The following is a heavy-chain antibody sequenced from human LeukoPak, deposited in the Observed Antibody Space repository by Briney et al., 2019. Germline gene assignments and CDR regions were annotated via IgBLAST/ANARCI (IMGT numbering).Heavy chain of an antibody. J-gene: IGHJ6*02. D-gene: IGHD2-2*01. V-gene: IGHV3-23*01. CDR1: GFTFSSYA. CDR3: ARVVDSYYYGMDV. CDR2: ISGSGGST. Sequence: GGSLRLSCAASGFTFSSYAMSWVRQAPGKGLEWVSAISGSGGSTYYADSVKGRFTISRDNAKNSLYLQMNSLRAEDTAVYYCARVVDSYYYGMDVWGQGTTVTVSS.